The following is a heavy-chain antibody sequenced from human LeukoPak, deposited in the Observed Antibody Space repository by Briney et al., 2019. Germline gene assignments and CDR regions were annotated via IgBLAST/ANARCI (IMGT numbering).Heavy chain of an antibody. J-gene: IGHJ1*01. D-gene: IGHD3-22*01. CDR3: ARHVPYYDSSGSTLGHFQH. CDR1: GGSISSSSYY. V-gene: IGHV4-39*01. CDR2: IYYSGST. Sequence: PSETLSLTCIVSGGSISSSSYYWAWIRQPPGKGLEWIGSIYYSGSTYYNPSLKSRVTISVDTSKNQFPLKLSSVTAADTAVFYCARHVPYYDSSGSTLGHFQHWGQGTLVTVSS.